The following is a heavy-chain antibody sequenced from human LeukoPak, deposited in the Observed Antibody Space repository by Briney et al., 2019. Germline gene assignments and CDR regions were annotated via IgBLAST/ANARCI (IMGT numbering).Heavy chain of an antibody. V-gene: IGHV1-69*04. CDR1: GGTFSSYA. CDR2: VIPILGIG. J-gene: IGHJ3*02. Sequence: AASVNVSCKASGGTFSSYAICWVRQAPGQGLEWMGRVIPILGIGNYAQKFQGRVTITADKSTSTAYMELSSLRSEDTAVYYCASTLTGDAFDIWGQGTMVTVSS. D-gene: IGHD3-9*01. CDR3: ASTLTGDAFDI.